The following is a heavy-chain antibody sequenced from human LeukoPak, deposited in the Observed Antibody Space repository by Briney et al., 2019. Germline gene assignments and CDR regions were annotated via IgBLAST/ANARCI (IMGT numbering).Heavy chain of an antibody. CDR3: ARGQTTVTSGGDAFDI. CDR1: GFTVSSNY. CDR2: IYSGGST. D-gene: IGHD4-17*01. J-gene: IGHJ3*02. V-gene: IGHV3-53*04. Sequence: GGCLRLSCAASGFTVSSNYMSWVRQAPGKGLEWVSVIYSGGSTYYADSVKGRFTISRHNSKNTLYLQMNSLRAEDTAVYYCARGQTTVTSGGDAFDIWGQGTMVTVPS.